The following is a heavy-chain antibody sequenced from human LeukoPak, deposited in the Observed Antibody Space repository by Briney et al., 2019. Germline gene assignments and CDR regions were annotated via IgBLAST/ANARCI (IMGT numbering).Heavy chain of an antibody. CDR1: GFTFSSYS. Sequence: GGSLRLSCAASGFTFSSYSMNWVRQAPGKGLEWVSSISSSSSYIYYADSVKGRFTISRDNAKNTLYLQMNSLRAEDTAVYYCAKAWSSTSCYGYWGQGTLVTVSS. CDR3: AKAWSSTSCYGY. D-gene: IGHD2-2*01. CDR2: ISSSSSYI. J-gene: IGHJ4*02. V-gene: IGHV3-21*04.